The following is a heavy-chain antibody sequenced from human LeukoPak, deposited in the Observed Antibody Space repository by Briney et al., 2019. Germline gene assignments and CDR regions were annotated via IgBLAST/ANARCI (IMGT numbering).Heavy chain of an antibody. CDR3: ARDRWELLSNSYHYCGLDV. Sequence: QPGGSLRVSCAASGFTFSNYWMSWVRQAPGKGLEWVANIKQDGSEKCYVDSVKGRFTISRDNAKNSLYLQMNSLRAEDTAVYYCARDRWELLSNSYHYCGLDVWGRGTTVTVSS. J-gene: IGHJ6*02. CDR1: GFTFSNYW. D-gene: IGHD2-15*01. CDR2: IKQDGSEK. V-gene: IGHV3-7*01.